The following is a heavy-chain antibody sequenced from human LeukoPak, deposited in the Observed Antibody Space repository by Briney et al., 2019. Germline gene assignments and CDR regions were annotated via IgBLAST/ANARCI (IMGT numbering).Heavy chain of an antibody. J-gene: IGHJ4*02. D-gene: IGHD3-22*01. CDR1: GGSFSGYY. CDR3: ARLRYDSSGYYYLDY. Sequence: SETLSLTCAVYGGSFSGYYWSWIRQPPGKGLEWIGEINHSGSTNYNPSLKSRVTISVDTSKNQFSLRLSSVTAADTAVYYCARLRYDSSGYYYLDYWGQGTLVTVSS. V-gene: IGHV4-34*01. CDR2: INHSGST.